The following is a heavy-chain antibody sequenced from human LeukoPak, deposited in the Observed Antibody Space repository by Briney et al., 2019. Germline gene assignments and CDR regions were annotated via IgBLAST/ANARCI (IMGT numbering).Heavy chain of an antibody. V-gene: IGHV3-48*01. Sequence: PGGSLRLSCAASGFAFNTYSMNWVRQAPGKGLEWVSYIRSDSTIINYAESVKGRFTTSRDNAKNSLYLQMNSLRAEDTAVYFCARVQAGKWDFDFWGQGTLVTVSS. CDR3: ARVQAGKWDFDF. D-gene: IGHD2-8*01. CDR1: GFAFNTYS. CDR2: IRSDSTII. J-gene: IGHJ4*02.